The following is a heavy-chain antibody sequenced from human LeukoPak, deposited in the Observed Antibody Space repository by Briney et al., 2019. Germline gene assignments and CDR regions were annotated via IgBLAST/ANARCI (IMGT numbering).Heavy chain of an antibody. CDR1: GGTFSSYA. CDR3: ARDMEQPQPTNFFDP. D-gene: IGHD6-13*01. V-gene: IGHV1-69*13. CDR2: IIPIFGTA. J-gene: IGHJ5*02. Sequence: SVKVSCKASGGTFSSYAISWVRQAPGQGLEWMGGIIPIFGTANYAQKFQGRVTITADESTSTAYMELSSLRSEDTAVYYCARDMEQPQPTNFFDPWGQGTLVTVSS.